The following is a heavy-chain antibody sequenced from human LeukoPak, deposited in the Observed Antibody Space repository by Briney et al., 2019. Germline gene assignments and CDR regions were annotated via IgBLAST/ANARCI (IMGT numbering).Heavy chain of an antibody. CDR1: GVSISGHY. Sequence: SETLSLTCSVSGVSISGHYWSWIRQSAGKGLEWIGRIYTSGISNYNPSLKSRVSMSVDTTKTQFSLRLTSVTAADTALYYCATGSRHASTSYDYIDVWGKGTTVTVSS. CDR2: IYTSGIS. V-gene: IGHV4-4*07. J-gene: IGHJ6*03. CDR3: ATGSRHASTSYDYIDV. D-gene: IGHD1-26*01.